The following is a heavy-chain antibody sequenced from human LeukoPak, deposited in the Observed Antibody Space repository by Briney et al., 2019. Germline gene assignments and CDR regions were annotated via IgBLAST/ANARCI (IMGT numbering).Heavy chain of an antibody. CDR1: GFTVSNNY. V-gene: IGHV3-66*01. J-gene: IGHJ4*02. CDR3: ARGRVPVYSSSWYYDY. CDR2: IYSGGST. D-gene: IGHD6-13*01. Sequence: PGGSLRLSCAASGFTVSNNYMSWVRQAPGKGLEWVSVIYSGGSTYYADSVKGRFTISRDNSKNTVSLQMNSLRAEDTAVYYCARGRVPVYSSSWYYDYWGQGTLVTASS.